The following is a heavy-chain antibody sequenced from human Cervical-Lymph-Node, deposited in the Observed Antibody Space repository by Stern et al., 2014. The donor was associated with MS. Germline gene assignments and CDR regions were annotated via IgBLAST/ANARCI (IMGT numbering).Heavy chain of an antibody. J-gene: IGHJ6*02. Sequence: EVQLLESGGGVVKPGGSLSLSCEASGLPFSSYAMSWVRQAPGKGPERAPAITGSGGGPYYGDSVKDRYTISRDNSKNTVYLQMNSLRAEDTAVYYCATRGGEFSGYARNYYGLDVWGQGTTVTVSS. CDR3: ATRGGEFSGYARNYYGLDV. D-gene: IGHD5-12*01. CDR2: ITGSGGGP. V-gene: IGHV3-23*01. CDR1: GLPFSSYA.